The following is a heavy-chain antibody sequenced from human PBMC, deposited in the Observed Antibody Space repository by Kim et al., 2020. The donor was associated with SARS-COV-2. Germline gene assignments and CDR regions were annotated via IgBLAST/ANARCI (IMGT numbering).Heavy chain of an antibody. CDR3: ARDFGDYYGMDV. CDR2: INAGNGNT. CDR1: GYTFTSYA. J-gene: IGHJ6*02. Sequence: ASVKVSCKASGYTFTSYAMHWVRQAPGQRLEWMGWINAGNGNTKYSQKFQGRVTITRDTSASTAYMELSSLRSEDTAVYYCARDFGDYYGMDVWGQGTTVTVSS. V-gene: IGHV1-3*01. D-gene: IGHD3-10*01.